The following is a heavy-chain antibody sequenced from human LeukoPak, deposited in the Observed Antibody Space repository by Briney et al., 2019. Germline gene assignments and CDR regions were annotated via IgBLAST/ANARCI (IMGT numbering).Heavy chain of an antibody. Sequence: GGSLRLSCAASGFTFSSYAMSWVRQAPGKGLEWVSAISGSGGSTYYADSVKGRFTISRDNSRNTLYLLMNSLRAEDTAVYYCAKGVRRSSDYSSPVDYWGQGTLVTVSS. V-gene: IGHV3-23*01. CDR3: AKGVRRSSDYSSPVDY. CDR1: GFTFSSYA. CDR2: ISGSGGST. D-gene: IGHD3-22*01. J-gene: IGHJ4*02.